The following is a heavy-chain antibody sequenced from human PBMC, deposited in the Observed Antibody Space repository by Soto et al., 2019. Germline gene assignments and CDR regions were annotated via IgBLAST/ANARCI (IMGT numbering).Heavy chain of an antibody. Sequence: QVQLVQSGGEVKKPGASVKVSCKTSGYTFTRYGISWVRQAPGQGLEWMGWISGYNGDTNYAQKFQDRVTMTIDTSTTTVYMELRSLTSDETAVYYFAKNGPLPYYYYGMDVWGQGTTVTVSS. CDR3: AKNGPLPYYYYGMDV. CDR1: GYTFTRYG. J-gene: IGHJ6*02. V-gene: IGHV1-18*01. CDR2: ISGYNGDT. D-gene: IGHD1-26*01.